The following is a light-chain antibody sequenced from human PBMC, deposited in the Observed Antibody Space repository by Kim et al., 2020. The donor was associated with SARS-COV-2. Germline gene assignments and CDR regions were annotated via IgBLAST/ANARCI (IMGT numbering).Light chain of an antibody. V-gene: IGLV3-21*01. J-gene: IGLJ2*01. Sequence: SYELTQPPSVSVAPGKTARITCGGNNIGSKSVHWYQQKPGQAPVLVIYYDSDRPSGIPERFSGSNSGNTATLTISRVEAGDEADYYGQVWESSSDHVVFG. CDR3: QVWESSSDHVV. CDR2: YDS. CDR1: NIGSKS.